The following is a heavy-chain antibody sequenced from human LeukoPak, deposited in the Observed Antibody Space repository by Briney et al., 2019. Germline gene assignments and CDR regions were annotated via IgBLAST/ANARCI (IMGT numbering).Heavy chain of an antibody. CDR2: ISSSSSYI. D-gene: IGHD3-10*01. CDR3: ARLPTTMVRGGTDY. CDR1: GFTFSSYS. J-gene: IGHJ4*02. V-gene: IGHV3-21*01. Sequence: GGSLGLSCAASGFTFSSYSMNWVRQAPGKGLEWVSSISSSSSYIYYADSVKGRFTISRDNAKNSLYLQMSSLRAEDTAVYYCARLPTTMVRGGTDYWGQGTLVTVSS.